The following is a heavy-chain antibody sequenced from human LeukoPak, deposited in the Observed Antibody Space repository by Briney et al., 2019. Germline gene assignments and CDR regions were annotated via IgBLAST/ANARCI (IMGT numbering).Heavy chain of an antibody. Sequence: GGSLRLSCAASGFTFDDYAMHWVRQAPGKGLEWVSGISWNSGSIGYADSVKGRFTISRDNAKISLYLQMNSLRAEDTALYYCAKGPAGDGYNFAYWGQGTLVTVSS. CDR2: ISWNSGSI. D-gene: IGHD5-24*01. J-gene: IGHJ4*02. CDR3: AKGPAGDGYNFAY. V-gene: IGHV3-9*01. CDR1: GFTFDDYA.